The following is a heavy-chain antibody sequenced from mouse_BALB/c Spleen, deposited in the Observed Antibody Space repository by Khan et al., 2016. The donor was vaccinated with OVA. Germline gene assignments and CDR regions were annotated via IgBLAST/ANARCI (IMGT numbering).Heavy chain of an antibody. CDR3: ARGNYYGYYVDY. CDR1: GYSITSGYA. J-gene: IGHJ2*01. V-gene: IGHV3-2*02. D-gene: IGHD1-1*01. CDR2: ISYSGGT. Sequence: EVQGVESGPGLVKPSQSLSLTCTVTGYSITSGYAWNWIRQFPGNKLEWMGYISYSGGTSYNPSLKSRISITRDTSKNQFFLQLNSGTTEEAATYYCARGNYYGYYVDYWGQGTPLTVSS.